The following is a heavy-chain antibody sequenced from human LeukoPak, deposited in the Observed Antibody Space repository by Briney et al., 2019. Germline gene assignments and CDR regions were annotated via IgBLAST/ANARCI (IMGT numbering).Heavy chain of an antibody. CDR1: GFTVNSNY. V-gene: IGHV3-66*01. D-gene: IGHD1-26*01. Sequence: GGSLRLSCAASGFTVNSNYLSWVRQAPGKGLEWVSILFSGGSTYYADSVKGRFTTSRDNSKNTLYLQMNSLRAEDTAVYYCARCSGTYLFDYWGQGALVTVSS. CDR3: ARCSGTYLFDY. J-gene: IGHJ4*02. CDR2: LFSGGST.